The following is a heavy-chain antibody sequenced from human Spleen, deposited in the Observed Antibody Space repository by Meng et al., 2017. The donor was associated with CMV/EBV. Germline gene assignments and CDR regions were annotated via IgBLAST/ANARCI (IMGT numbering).Heavy chain of an antibody. J-gene: IGHJ6*02. V-gene: IGHV3-7*01. CDR1: GFTFRRNW. Sequence: GESLKISCGASGFTFRRNWMSWVRQAPGKGLEWVANIKQDGGEKYYVDSVKGRFTISRDNAKNSLYLQMNSLRAEDTAVYYCARNWGSYYYSYYGMDVWGQGTTVTVSS. D-gene: IGHD7-27*01. CDR2: IKQDGGEK. CDR3: ARNWGSYYYSYYGMDV.